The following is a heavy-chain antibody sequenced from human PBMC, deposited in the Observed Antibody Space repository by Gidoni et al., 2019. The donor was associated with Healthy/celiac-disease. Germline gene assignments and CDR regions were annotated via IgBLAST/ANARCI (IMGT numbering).Heavy chain of an antibody. Sequence: QVQLVQSGAEVKKPGSSVKVSCKASGGTFSSYTISWVRQAAGQGLEWMGRIIPILGIANYAQKFQGRVTITADKSTSTAYMELSSLRSEDTAVYYCARDFRLERRSGYYYDSRAYYYYYGMDVWGQGTTVTVSS. D-gene: IGHD3-22*01. J-gene: IGHJ6*02. CDR2: IIPILGIA. CDR1: GGTFSSYT. CDR3: ARDFRLERRSGYYYDSRAYYYYYGMDV. V-gene: IGHV1-69*08.